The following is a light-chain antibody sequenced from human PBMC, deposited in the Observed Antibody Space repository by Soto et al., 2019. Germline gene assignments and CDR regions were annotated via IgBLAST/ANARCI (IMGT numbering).Light chain of an antibody. CDR1: QSVSSSY. CDR3: QRQGHCSTT. Sequence: EIVLTQSPGTLSLSPGERATLSCRASQSVSSSYLAWYQQKPGQAPRLLIYGASSRATGIPDRFSGSGYGTDFTLMISRLEPDDFAVSCCQRQGHCSTTFGQGTKVEI. V-gene: IGKV3-20*01. J-gene: IGKJ1*01. CDR2: GAS.